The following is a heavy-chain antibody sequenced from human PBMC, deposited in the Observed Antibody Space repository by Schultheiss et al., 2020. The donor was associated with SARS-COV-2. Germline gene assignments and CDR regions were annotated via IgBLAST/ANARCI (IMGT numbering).Heavy chain of an antibody. Sequence: GGSLRLSCAASGFTVSSNYMTWVRQAPGKGLEWVSVIYTGGSTYYADSVKGRFTISRDNSKNSLYLQMNSLRAEDTAVYYCAREVGLDYSNPWDYYYGMDVWGQGTTVTVSS. D-gene: IGHD4-11*01. CDR1: GFTVSSNY. CDR2: IYTGGST. CDR3: AREVGLDYSNPWDYYYGMDV. J-gene: IGHJ6*02. V-gene: IGHV3-53*01.